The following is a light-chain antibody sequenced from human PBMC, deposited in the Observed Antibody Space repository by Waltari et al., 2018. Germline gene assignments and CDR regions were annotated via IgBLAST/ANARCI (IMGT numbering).Light chain of an antibody. CDR3: QHYHNFPSA. CDR2: DSS. V-gene: IGKV3-15*01. J-gene: IGKJ5*01. Sequence: IVVTQSPDTQSVSQGESATLSCRASQDVSNNVAWYQQKAGQVPRLLIYDSSTRATGIPARFSGSGFGTEFTLTISSLQSEDFAVFYCQHYHNFPSAFGQGTRLEIK. CDR1: QDVSNN.